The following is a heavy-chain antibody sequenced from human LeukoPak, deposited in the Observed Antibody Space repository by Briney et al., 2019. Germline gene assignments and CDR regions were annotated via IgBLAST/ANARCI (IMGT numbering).Heavy chain of an antibody. CDR1: GFTFSSYE. J-gene: IGHJ4*02. CDR3: AREALNFDY. Sequence: GGSLRLSCAASGFTFSSYEMNWVRQAPGKGLEWVSYISSSGSTIYYADSVKGRFTISRDNAKNSLYLQMNSLRAEDTAVYYCAREALNFDYWGQGTLVTVSS. CDR2: ISSSGSTI. D-gene: IGHD3-16*02. V-gene: IGHV3-48*03.